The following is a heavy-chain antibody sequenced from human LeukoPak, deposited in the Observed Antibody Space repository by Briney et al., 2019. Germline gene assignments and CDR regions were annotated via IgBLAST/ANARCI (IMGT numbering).Heavy chain of an antibody. V-gene: IGHV3-48*01. CDR2: ISSSSSTI. CDR1: GFTFSSYS. CDR3: AKEGRVVTTRFLDY. D-gene: IGHD4-23*01. J-gene: IGHJ4*02. Sequence: GGSLRLSCAASGFTFSSYSMNWVRQAPGKGLEWVSYISSSSSTIYYADSVKGRFTISRDNAKNSLYLQMNSLRAEDTAVYYCAKEGRVVTTRFLDYWGQGTLVTVSS.